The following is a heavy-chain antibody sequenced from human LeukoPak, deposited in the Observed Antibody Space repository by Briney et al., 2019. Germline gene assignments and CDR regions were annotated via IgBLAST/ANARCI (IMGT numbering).Heavy chain of an antibody. CDR2: IYYCGST. CDR1: GGSISSGDYY. V-gene: IGHV4-30-4*01. J-gene: IGHJ3*02. D-gene: IGHD3-3*01. Sequence: PSETLSLTCTVSGGSISSGDYYWSWIRQPPGKGLEWIGYIYYCGSTYYNPSLKSRVTISVDTSKNQFSLKLSSVTAADTAVYYCARDRPHDFWSGYSLDAFDIWGQGTMVTVSS. CDR3: ARDRPHDFWSGYSLDAFDI.